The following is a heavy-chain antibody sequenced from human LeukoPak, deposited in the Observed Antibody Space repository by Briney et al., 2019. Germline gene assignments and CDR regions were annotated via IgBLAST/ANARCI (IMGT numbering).Heavy chain of an antibody. CDR3: ATENFGLGSPFDP. V-gene: IGHV1-24*01. D-gene: IGHD3-16*01. J-gene: IGHJ5*02. CDR1: GYTLNEVS. Sequence: ASVKVSCKVAGYTLNEVSMHWVRQAPGKGLEWMGGLDPEDGERIYAQKFQGRVTMTEDTSTDTAYMELSSLTSEDTAMYYCATENFGLGSPFDPWGQGTLVTVSS. CDR2: LDPEDGER.